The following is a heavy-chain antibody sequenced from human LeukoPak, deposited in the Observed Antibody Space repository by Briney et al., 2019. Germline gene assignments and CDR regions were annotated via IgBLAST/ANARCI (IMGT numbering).Heavy chain of an antibody. CDR1: GYTFTSYG. CDR2: ISAYNGNT. V-gene: IGHV1-18*01. D-gene: IGHD7-27*01. CDR3: AGGPPNWGYDY. Sequence: ASVKVSCKASGYTFTSYGISWVRQAPGQGLEWMGWISAYNGNTGYAQKFQDRVTMTRNTSISTAYMELSSLRSDDTAVYYCAGGPPNWGYDYWGPGTLVTVSS. J-gene: IGHJ4*02.